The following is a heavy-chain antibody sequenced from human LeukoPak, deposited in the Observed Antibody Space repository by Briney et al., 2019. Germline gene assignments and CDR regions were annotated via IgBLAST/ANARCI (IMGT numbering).Heavy chain of an antibody. V-gene: IGHV3-7*01. CDR1: GFTFSSYW. Sequence: GGSLRLSCAASGFTFSSYWMSWVRQAPGQGLAWVANIKQDGSEKYYVDSVKGRFTISRDNAKNSLYLQMNSLRAEDTAVYYCARERYYGSGKIDYWGQGTLVTVSS. CDR3: ARERYYGSGKIDY. CDR2: IKQDGSEK. J-gene: IGHJ4*02. D-gene: IGHD3-10*01.